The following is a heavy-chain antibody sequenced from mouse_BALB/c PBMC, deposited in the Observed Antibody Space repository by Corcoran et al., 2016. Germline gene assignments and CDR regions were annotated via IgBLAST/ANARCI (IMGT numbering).Heavy chain of an antibody. CDR3: ARKGGWLLRAMDY. CDR1: GYTFTNYG. V-gene: IGHV9-3-1*01. Sequence: QIQLVQSGPELKKPGETVKISCKASGYTFTNYGMNWVKQAPGKGLKWMGWINTYTGEPTYADDFKGRFAFSLDTSASTAYLQINNLKNEDTATYFCARKGGWLLRAMDYWGQGTSVTVSS. CDR2: INTYTGEP. D-gene: IGHD2-3*01. J-gene: IGHJ4*01.